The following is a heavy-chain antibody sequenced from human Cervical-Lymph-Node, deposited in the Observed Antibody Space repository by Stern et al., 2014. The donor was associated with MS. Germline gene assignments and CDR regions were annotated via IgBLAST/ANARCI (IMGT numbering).Heavy chain of an antibody. CDR1: GYTFTRYG. CDR2: SNAGHGNT. J-gene: IGHJ4*02. CDR3: ARGGGGYSYCLDY. Sequence: QVQLVQSGAEVRKPGASVKVSCKASGYTFTRYGIHWVRQAPGQRLEWMGWSNAGHGNTKYSQEIQGRVTITRDTSASTAYMELGSLRSEDMAVYYCARGGGGYSYCLDYWGQGTLVTVSS. D-gene: IGHD5-18*01. V-gene: IGHV1-3*02.